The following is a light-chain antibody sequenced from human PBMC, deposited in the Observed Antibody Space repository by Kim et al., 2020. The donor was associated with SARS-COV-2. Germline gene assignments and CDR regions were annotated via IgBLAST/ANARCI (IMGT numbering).Light chain of an antibody. CDR3: QQYNSYSRT. CDR1: QSISSR. Sequence: DIQMTQSPSTLSASVGDRVTITCRASQSISSRLAWYQQKPGKAPKLLIYKASSLESGVPSRFSGSRSGTEFTLTISSLQPYDFATYYCQQYNSYSRTFGQGTKVDIK. J-gene: IGKJ1*01. CDR2: KAS. V-gene: IGKV1-5*03.